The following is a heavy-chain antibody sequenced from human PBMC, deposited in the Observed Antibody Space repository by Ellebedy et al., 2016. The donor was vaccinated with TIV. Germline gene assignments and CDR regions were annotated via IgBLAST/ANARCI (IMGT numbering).Heavy chain of an antibody. CDR2: INPSGGST. CDR3: ARVGIQLVRAFDI. CDR1: GYTFTSYY. J-gene: IGHJ3*02. Sequence: AASVKVSCKASGYTFTSYYMHWVRQAPGQGLDWMGIINPSGGSTSYAQKFQGRVTMTRDTSTSTVYMELSSLRSEDTAVYYCARVGIQLVRAFDIWGQGTMVTVSS. V-gene: IGHV1-46*01. D-gene: IGHD5-18*01.